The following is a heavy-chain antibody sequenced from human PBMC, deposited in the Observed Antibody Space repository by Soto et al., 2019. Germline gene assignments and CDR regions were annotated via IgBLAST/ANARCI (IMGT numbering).Heavy chain of an antibody. CDR3: ATDGSAAGLYYYGMDV. D-gene: IGHD6-13*01. J-gene: IGHJ6*02. CDR2: ISYDGSNK. Sequence: QVQLVESGGGEVQPGRSLRLSCAASGFTFSSYGMHWVRQAPGKGLEWVAVISYDGSNKYYADSVKGRFTISRDNSKNTLYLQMNSLRAEDTAVYYCATDGSAAGLYYYGMDVWGQGTTVTVSS. V-gene: IGHV3-30*03. CDR1: GFTFSSYG.